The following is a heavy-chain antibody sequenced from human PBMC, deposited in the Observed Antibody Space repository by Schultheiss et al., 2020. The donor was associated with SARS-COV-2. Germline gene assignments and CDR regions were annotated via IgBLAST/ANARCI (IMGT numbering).Heavy chain of an antibody. CDR2: VNHIGST. J-gene: IGHJ5*02. CDR1: GASLSGSY. Sequence: GSLRLSCAVYGASLSGSYWSWIRQPPGKGLEWIGQVNHIGSTNYNPSLKSRVTISVDTSKIQFSLKLTSVTAADTAVYHCARAVASGTWYWFDPWGQGTLVTVSS. D-gene: IGHD6-13*01. V-gene: IGHV4-34*01. CDR3: ARAVASGTWYWFDP.